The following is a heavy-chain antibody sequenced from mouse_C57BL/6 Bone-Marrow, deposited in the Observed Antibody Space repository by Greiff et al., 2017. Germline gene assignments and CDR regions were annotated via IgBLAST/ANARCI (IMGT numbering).Heavy chain of an antibody. CDR2: ISDGGSYT. D-gene: IGHD1-1*01. V-gene: IGHV5-4*01. CDR3: AREVSLLYYGSRWYFDV. J-gene: IGHJ1*03. Sequence: EVKVVESGGGLVKPGGSLKLSCAASGFTFRSYAMSWVRQTPEKRLEWVATISDGGSYTYYPDNVKGRFTISRDNAKNNLYLQMSRLKSEDTAMYYCAREVSLLYYGSRWYFDVWGTGTTVTVSS. CDR1: GFTFRSYA.